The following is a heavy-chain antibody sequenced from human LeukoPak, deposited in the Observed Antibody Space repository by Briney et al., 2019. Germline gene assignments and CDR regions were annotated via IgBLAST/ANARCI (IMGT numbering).Heavy chain of an antibody. CDR3: ARRAGGYSHPYDY. CDR1: GFTFSSNY. Sequence: GGSLRLSCAASGFTFSSNYMSWVRQAPGKGLEWVSLIYSGGSTYYADSVKGRFTISRDNSKNTLYLQMNSLRPEDTAVYYCARRAGGYSHPYDYWGQGTLVTVSS. D-gene: IGHD4-23*01. CDR2: IYSGGST. V-gene: IGHV3-53*01. J-gene: IGHJ4*02.